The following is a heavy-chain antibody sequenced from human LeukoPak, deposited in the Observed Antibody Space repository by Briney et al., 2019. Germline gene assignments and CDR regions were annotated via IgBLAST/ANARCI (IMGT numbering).Heavy chain of an antibody. Sequence: PGESLKTSRKGSGYSFTNYWIALVRQIPRKGLEWMGIIYPDDSDTSYSPSFQGEVTISADKSISTAYLQWSSLKASDTAMYYCARIWLRGFDIWGQGTMVTVSS. CDR3: ARIWLRGFDI. V-gene: IGHV5-51*01. D-gene: IGHD3-16*01. CDR1: GYSFTNYW. CDR2: IYPDDSDT. J-gene: IGHJ3*02.